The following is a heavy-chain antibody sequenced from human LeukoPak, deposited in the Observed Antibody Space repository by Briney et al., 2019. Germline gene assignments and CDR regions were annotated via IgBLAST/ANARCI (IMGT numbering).Heavy chain of an antibody. CDR3: ARIVVVPAAIGYYFDY. CDR1: GGSISSSNW. J-gene: IGHJ4*02. D-gene: IGHD2-2*01. V-gene: IGHV4-4*02. Sequence: SGTLSLTCAVSGGSISSSNWWSWVRQPPGKGLEWIGEIYHSGSTNYNPSLKSRVTISVDKSKNQFSPKLSSVTAADTAVYYCARIVVVPAAIGYYFDYWGQGTLVTVSS. CDR2: IYHSGST.